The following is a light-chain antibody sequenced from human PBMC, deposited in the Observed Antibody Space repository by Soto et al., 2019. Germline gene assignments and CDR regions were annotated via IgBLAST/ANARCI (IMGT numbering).Light chain of an antibody. Sequence: DIQLTQSPSFLSASVGDRVTITCRASQRTNSFLAWYQQTPGKAPNLLIYAASTLQTGVPSRFSGSECGTEFTLTISSLQPEDFATYYCQQLNSYPITFGQGTRLEIK. J-gene: IGKJ5*01. V-gene: IGKV1-9*01. CDR2: AAS. CDR1: QRTNSF. CDR3: QQLNSYPIT.